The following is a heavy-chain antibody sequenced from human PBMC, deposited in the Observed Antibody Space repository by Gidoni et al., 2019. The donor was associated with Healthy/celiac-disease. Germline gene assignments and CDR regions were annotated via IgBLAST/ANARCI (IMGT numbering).Heavy chain of an antibody. D-gene: IGHD3-3*01. CDR2: IYWNDDK. Sequence: QITLKESGPTLVKPTQTLTLTCTFSGFSLSTSGVGVGWIRQPPGKALEWLALIYWNDDKRYSPSLKSRLTITKDTSKNQVVLTMTNMDPVDTATYYCAHIINDLWSGYYFDYWGQGTLVTVSS. CDR1: GFSLSTSGVG. V-gene: IGHV2-5*01. CDR3: AHIINDLWSGYYFDY. J-gene: IGHJ4*02.